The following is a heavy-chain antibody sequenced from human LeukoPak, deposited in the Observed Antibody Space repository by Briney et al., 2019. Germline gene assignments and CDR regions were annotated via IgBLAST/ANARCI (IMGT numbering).Heavy chain of an antibody. V-gene: IGHV1-3*01. CDR3: TRTRGIGYGYDAFDI. J-gene: IGHJ3*02. CDR2: INPGNGNT. Sequence: GASVKVSCRASGYIFTSYVMYWVRLAPGQRLEWMGWINPGNGNTKYSQKFQGRVTVTRDTSASTAYMELSSLRSEDTAMYYCTRTRGIGYGYDAFDIWGQGTMVTVSS. CDR1: GYIFTSYV. D-gene: IGHD2-2*03.